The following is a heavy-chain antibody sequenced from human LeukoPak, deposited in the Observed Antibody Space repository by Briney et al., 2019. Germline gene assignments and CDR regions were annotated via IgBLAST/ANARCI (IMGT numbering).Heavy chain of an antibody. D-gene: IGHD6-25*01. Sequence: GESLRLSCATSGFTFSTYGMHWVRQAPGKGLEWVALVQVDGSQKYYADSVKGRFTISRDNSKNTLYLQMNSLRIEDTAVYYCARPGRIAATGAFDIWGQGTMVTVSS. CDR3: ARPGRIAATGAFDI. CDR1: GFTFSTYG. CDR2: VQVDGSQK. J-gene: IGHJ3*02. V-gene: IGHV3-30*02.